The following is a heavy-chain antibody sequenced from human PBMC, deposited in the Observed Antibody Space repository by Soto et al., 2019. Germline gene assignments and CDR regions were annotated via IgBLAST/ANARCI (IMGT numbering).Heavy chain of an antibody. J-gene: IGHJ4*02. D-gene: IGHD1-1*01. V-gene: IGHV3-7*05. CDR3: ARDASYNSCDY. CDR1: GFSISRNW. CDR2: INQDGGDK. Sequence: EVQLVESGGGLVQPGGSLRLSCAVSGFSISRNWMSWVRQAPGKGLEWVANINQDGGDKYYVDSVKGRFTISRDNAKNSLYLQMNSLRAEDTAVYYCARDASYNSCDYWGQGTLVTVSS.